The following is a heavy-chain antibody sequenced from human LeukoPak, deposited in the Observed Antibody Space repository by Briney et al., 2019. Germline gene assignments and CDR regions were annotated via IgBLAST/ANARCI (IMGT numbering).Heavy chain of an antibody. CDR2: INHSGYT. Sequence: SETLSLTCAVYGESFSGYFWSWIRQPPGRGLEWIGEINHSGYTNYNPSLKSRVTISVDTSKNQFSLKLSSVTAADTAVYYCASRGIAAAGQNWFDPWGQGTLVTVSS. CDR1: GESFSGYF. CDR3: ASRGIAAAGQNWFDP. J-gene: IGHJ5*02. V-gene: IGHV4-34*01. D-gene: IGHD6-13*01.